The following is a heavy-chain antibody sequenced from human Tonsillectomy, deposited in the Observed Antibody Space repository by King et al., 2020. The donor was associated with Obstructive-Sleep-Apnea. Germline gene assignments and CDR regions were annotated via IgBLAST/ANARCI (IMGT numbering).Heavy chain of an antibody. J-gene: IGHJ4*02. CDR1: GGSISTSYY. V-gene: IGHV4-39*07. Sequence: LQLQESGPGLVKPSETLSLTCTVSGGSISTSYYWSWIRQPPGKGLEWIVSIYYSGSTYYTSSLKSRVTISVDTSKNQFSLHLSSVTAADTAVYYCARGPSLGEENDYWGQGTLVTVSS. CDR3: ARGPSLGEENDY. CDR2: IYYSGST. D-gene: IGHD2-21*01.